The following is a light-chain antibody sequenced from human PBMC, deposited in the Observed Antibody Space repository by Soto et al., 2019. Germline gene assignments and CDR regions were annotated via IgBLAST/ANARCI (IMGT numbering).Light chain of an antibody. CDR2: GSS. Sequence: EIVMTQSPATLSVSPGERVTLSCRASQSVSSNLAWYQQKPGQSPRLLIYGSSTRASGIPARFSGSGSGTEFTLTISSLQSEDFAVNYCQQYSDWPPWATFGQGTKLEIK. V-gene: IGKV3-15*01. J-gene: IGKJ2*01. CDR1: QSVSSN. CDR3: QQYSDWPPWAT.